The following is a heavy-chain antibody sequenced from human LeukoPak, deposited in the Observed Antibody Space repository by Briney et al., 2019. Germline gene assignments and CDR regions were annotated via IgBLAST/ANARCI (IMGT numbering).Heavy chain of an antibody. CDR1: GYTLTELS. V-gene: IGHV1-24*01. CDR3: ATDYCSGGSCYVGAFDI. CDR2: FDPEDGET. Sequence: ASVKVSCKVSGYTLTELSMHWVRQAPGNGLEWMGGFDPEDGETIYAQKFQGRVTMTEDTSTDTAYMELSSLRSEDTAVYYCATDYCSGGSCYVGAFDIWGQGTMVTVSS. D-gene: IGHD2-15*01. J-gene: IGHJ3*02.